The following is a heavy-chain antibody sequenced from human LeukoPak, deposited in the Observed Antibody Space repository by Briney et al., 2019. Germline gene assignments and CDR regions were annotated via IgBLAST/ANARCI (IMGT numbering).Heavy chain of an antibody. J-gene: IGHJ4*02. CDR3: TSPDSDFWSGYIKY. V-gene: IGHV3-49*03. D-gene: IGHD3-3*01. CDR1: GFTFGDYA. Sequence: GGSLRLSCTASGFTFGDYAMSWFRQAPGKGLEWVGFIRSKAYGGTTEYAASVKGRFTISRDDSKSIAYLQMNSLKTEDTAVYYCTSPDSDFWSGYIKYWGQGTLVTVSS. CDR2: IRSKAYGGTT.